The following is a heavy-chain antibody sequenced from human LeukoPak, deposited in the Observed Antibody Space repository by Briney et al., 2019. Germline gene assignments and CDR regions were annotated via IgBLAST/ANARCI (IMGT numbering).Heavy chain of an antibody. CDR3: ARAYYYGSRRAYYYYYMDV. J-gene: IGHJ6*03. CDR2: INHSGST. CDR1: GGSFSGYY. D-gene: IGHD3-10*01. V-gene: IGHV4-34*01. Sequence: SETLSLTCAVYGGSFSGYYWSWIRQPPGKGLEWIGEINHSGSTNYNPSLKSRVTISVDTSKNQFSLKLSSVTAADTAVYYCARAYYYGSRRAYYYYYMDVWGKGTTVTVSS.